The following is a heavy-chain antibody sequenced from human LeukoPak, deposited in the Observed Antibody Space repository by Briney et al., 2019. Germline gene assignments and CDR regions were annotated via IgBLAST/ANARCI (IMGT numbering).Heavy chain of an antibody. CDR3: ATDFAFRGVPHALDI. Sequence: EASVKVSCKASGYTFTNYYIHWVRQAPGQGLEWMGITDPIGGSTNYAQKSQGRVTMTEDTSTDTAYMELSSLRSEDTAVYYCATDFAFRGVPHALDIWGQGTMVTVSS. D-gene: IGHD3-10*01. CDR1: GYTFTNYY. V-gene: IGHV1-46*01. CDR2: TDPIGGST. J-gene: IGHJ3*02.